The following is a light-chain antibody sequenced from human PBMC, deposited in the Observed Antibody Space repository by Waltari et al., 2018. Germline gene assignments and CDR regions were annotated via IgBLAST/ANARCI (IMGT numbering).Light chain of an antibody. CDR1: QSVRSNY. V-gene: IGKV3-20*01. J-gene: IGKJ5*01. CDR3: QHYDSSLIT. CDR2: GAS. Sequence: EIVLTQSPGTLSLSPGERATLSCRASQSVRSNYLAWYQQKPGQAPRLLIYGASSRATGIPDRFRGSGSGTDFSLTISRLEPEDFAVYYCQHYDSSLITFGQGTRLEIK.